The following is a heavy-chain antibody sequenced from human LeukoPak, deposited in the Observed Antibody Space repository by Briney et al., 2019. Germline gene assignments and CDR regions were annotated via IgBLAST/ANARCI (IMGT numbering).Heavy chain of an antibody. Sequence: SETLSLTCAVYGGSFSGYYWSWIRQPPGKGLEWIGEINHSGSTNYNPSLKSRVTISVDTSKNQFSLKLSSVTAADTAVYYCAGRGRNTAMVKGLKPHWYFDLWGRGTLVTVS. V-gene: IGHV4-34*01. J-gene: IGHJ2*01. D-gene: IGHD5-18*01. CDR1: GGSFSGYY. CDR3: AGRGRNTAMVKGLKPHWYFDL. CDR2: INHSGST.